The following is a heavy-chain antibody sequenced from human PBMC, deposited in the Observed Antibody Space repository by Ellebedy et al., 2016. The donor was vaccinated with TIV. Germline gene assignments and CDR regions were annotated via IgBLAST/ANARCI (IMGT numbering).Heavy chain of an antibody. V-gene: IGHV3-30*18. CDR3: AKDGYGSGSFDY. CDR1: GFTFSSYG. Sequence: GESLKISXAASGFTFSSYGMHWVRQAPGKGLEWVAVISYDGSNKYYADSVKGRFTISRDNSKNTLYLQMNSLRAEDTAVYYCAKDGYGSGSFDYWGQGTLVTVSS. J-gene: IGHJ4*02. CDR2: ISYDGSNK. D-gene: IGHD3-10*01.